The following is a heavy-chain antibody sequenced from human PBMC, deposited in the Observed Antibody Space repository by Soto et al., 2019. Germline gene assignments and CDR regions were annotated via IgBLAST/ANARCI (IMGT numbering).Heavy chain of an antibody. CDR2: ISAYNGKT. J-gene: IGHJ4*02. D-gene: IGHD2-2*01. Sequence: ASVKVSCKASGYTFSSYGISWVRQAPGQGLEWMGRISAYNGKTKYAQKLQGRVTMTTDTSTSTAYMELRSLRSDDTAVYYCARDKTAPDQIVVVPAAFDYWGQGTLVTVSS. V-gene: IGHV1-18*04. CDR1: GYTFSSYG. CDR3: ARDKTAPDQIVVVPAAFDY.